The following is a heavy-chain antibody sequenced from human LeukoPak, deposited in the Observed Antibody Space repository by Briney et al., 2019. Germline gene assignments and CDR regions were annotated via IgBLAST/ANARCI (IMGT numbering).Heavy chain of an antibody. CDR3: ARLKDDVTKLDY. CDR2: INQDGSQK. D-gene: IGHD2-8*01. V-gene: IGHV3-7*01. Sequence: GGSLRLSCGASGFTFSPYWMSWVRQAPGKGLEWVANINQDGSQKRYVDSVQGRFTISRDNTKNSLFLQMNSLRAEDTAVYYCARLKDDVTKLDYWGQGTLVTVSS. J-gene: IGHJ4*02. CDR1: GFTFSPYW.